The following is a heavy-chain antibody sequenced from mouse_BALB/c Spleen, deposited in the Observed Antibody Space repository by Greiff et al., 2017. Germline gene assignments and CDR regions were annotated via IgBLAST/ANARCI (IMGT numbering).Heavy chain of an antibody. D-gene: IGHD4-1*01. CDR3: NSGTGWYFDV. CDR1: GYTFTSYW. Sequence: VQLQQSGAELARPGASVKLSCKASGYTFTSYWMQWVKQRPGQGLEWIGSIYPGDGDTRYTQKFKGKATMTADTSSNTAYLQLSSLTSEDTAVYYCNSGTGWYFDVWGAGTTVTVSS. J-gene: IGHJ1*01. CDR2: IYPGDGDT. V-gene: IGHV1-87*01.